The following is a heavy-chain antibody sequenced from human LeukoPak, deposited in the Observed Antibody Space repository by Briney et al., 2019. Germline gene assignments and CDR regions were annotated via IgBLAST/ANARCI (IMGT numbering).Heavy chain of an antibody. CDR3: ARAQVDTAMGGYYYGMVG. CDR1: GFTFSSYL. Sequence: GGSLRLSCAASGFTFSSYLMHWVRQAPGKGLERVALISYDGSKKYYVDSVKGRFTISRDNSKNTLYLQMNSLRAEDTAVYYCARAQVDTAMGGYYYGMVGWGEGATVAVSS. V-gene: IGHV3-30-3*01. J-gene: IGHJ6*02. D-gene: IGHD5-18*01. CDR2: ISYDGSKK.